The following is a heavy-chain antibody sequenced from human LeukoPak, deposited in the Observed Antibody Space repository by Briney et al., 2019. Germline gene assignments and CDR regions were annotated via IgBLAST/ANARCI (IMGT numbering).Heavy chain of an antibody. CDR3: ARDGYSSSWYRANWFDP. CDR1: GFTFSDYY. D-gene: IGHD6-13*01. V-gene: IGHV3-11*01. Sequence: GGSLRLSCAASGFTFSDYYMSWIRQAPGKGLEWVSYISSSGSTIYYADSVKGRFTISRDNAKNSLYLQMNSLRAEDTAVYYCARDGYSSSWYRANWFDPWGQGTLVTVSS. J-gene: IGHJ5*02. CDR2: ISSSGSTI.